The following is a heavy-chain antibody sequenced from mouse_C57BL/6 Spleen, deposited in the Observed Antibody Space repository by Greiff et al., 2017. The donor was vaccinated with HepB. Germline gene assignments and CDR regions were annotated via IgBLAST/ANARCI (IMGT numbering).Heavy chain of an antibody. CDR3: ARSSNYGFAY. D-gene: IGHD2-5*01. Sequence: LVESGAELVKPGASVKISCKASGYAFSSYWMNWVKQRPGKGLEWIGQIYPGDGDTNYNGKFKGKATLTADKSSSTAYMQLSSLTSEDSAVYFCARSSNYGFAYWGQGTLVTVSA. J-gene: IGHJ3*01. CDR1: GYAFSSYW. V-gene: IGHV1-80*01. CDR2: IYPGDGDT.